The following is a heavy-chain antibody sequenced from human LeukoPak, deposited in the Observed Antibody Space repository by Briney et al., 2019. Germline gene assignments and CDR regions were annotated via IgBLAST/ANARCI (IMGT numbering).Heavy chain of an antibody. D-gene: IGHD3-22*01. CDR1: GFAFSAYY. CDR2: ISSSGSTI. V-gene: IGHV3-11*01. J-gene: IGHJ3*02. Sequence: GGSLRLSCAASGFAFSAYYMTWIRQAPGRGLEWVSSISSSGSTIYYADSVKGRFTISRDNAKNSLYLQMNSLRAEDTAVYYCGRSAVAVTIVAFDIWGQGTMVTVPS. CDR3: GRSAVAVTIVAFDI.